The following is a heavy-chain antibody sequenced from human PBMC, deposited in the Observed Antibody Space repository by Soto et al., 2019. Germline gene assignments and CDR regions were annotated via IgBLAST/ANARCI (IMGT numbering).Heavy chain of an antibody. V-gene: IGHV3-30*18. CDR3: AKDGGPLVVVVPAATLMYYYGMDV. CDR1: GFTFSSYG. D-gene: IGHD2-2*01. CDR2: ISYDGSNK. J-gene: IGHJ6*02. Sequence: QVQLVESGGGVVQPGRSLRLSCAASGFTFSSYGMHWVRQAPGKGLEWVAVISYDGSNKYYADSVKGRFTISRDNSKNTLYLQMNSLRAEDTAVYYCAKDGGPLVVVVPAATLMYYYGMDVWGQGTTVTVSS.